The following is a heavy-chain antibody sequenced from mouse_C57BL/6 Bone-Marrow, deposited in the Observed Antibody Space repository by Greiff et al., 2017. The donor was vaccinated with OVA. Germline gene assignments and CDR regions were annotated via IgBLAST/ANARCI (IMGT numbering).Heavy chain of an antibody. D-gene: IGHD2-4*01. CDR3: ASYYDYDGWYFDV. Sequence: EVQLQESGPELVKPGASVKMSCKASGYTFTDYNMHWVKQSHGKSLEWIGYINPNNGGTSYNQKFKGKATLTVNKSSSTAYMELRSLTSEDSAVYYCASYYDYDGWYFDVWGTGTTVTVSS. V-gene: IGHV1-22*01. J-gene: IGHJ1*03. CDR2: INPNNGGT. CDR1: GYTFTDYN.